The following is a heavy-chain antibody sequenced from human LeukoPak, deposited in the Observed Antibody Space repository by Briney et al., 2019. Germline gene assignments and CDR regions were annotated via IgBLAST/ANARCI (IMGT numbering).Heavy chain of an antibody. CDR1: GGSVSSGDYY. D-gene: IGHD3-10*01. J-gene: IGHJ4*02. Sequence: SSETLSLTCAVSGGSVSSGDYYWSWIRQPPGQGLEWIGYIYYSGSTYYNPSLRSRVTISMDTSKNQFSLELNSVTAADTAVYYCARDPYYYGSGSYSPPKDYWGQGTLVTVSS. CDR3: ARDPYYYGSGSYSPPKDY. V-gene: IGHV4-30-4*01. CDR2: IYYSGST.